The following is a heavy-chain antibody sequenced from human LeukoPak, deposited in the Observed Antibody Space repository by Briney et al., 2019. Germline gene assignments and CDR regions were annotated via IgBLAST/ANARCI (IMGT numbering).Heavy chain of an antibody. CDR1: GFTFSDHW. D-gene: IGHD3-10*01. V-gene: IGHV3-7*01. J-gene: IGHJ4*02. CDR2: IKKDGSEK. CDR3: ARGPSYGARCDYLDY. Sequence: GGSLRLSCAASGFTFSDHWMSWVRQVPGQGLEWVADIKKDGSEKNEVDSAKGRFTISRDNAKNSLYLEMNSLRVEDTAVYYCARGPSYGARCDYLDYWGQGALVTVSA.